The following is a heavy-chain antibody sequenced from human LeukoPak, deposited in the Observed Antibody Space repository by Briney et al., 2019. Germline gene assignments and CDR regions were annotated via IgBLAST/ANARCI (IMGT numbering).Heavy chain of an antibody. V-gene: IGHV4-34*01. CDR3: ARGGDNWNYGWFDP. J-gene: IGHJ5*02. D-gene: IGHD1-7*01. Sequence: PSETLSLTCAVYGGSFSGYYWSWIRQPPGKGLEWIGEINHSGSTNYNPSLKGRVTISVDTSKNQFSLKLSSVTAADTAVYYCARGGDNWNYGWFDPWGQGTLVTVSS. CDR1: GGSFSGYY. CDR2: INHSGST.